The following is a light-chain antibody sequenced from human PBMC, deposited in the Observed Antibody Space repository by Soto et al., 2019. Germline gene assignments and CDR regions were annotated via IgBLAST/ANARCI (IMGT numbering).Light chain of an antibody. V-gene: IGLV1-47*03. CDR2: RNN. Sequence: QSVLTQPPSASGTPGQRVTISCSGSSSNIGSNYVYWYQQLPGTAPKLLIYRNNQRPSGVPDRFSGSKSGTSASLAISGLWSEDEVDYYCASWDDSLSALFGGGTKLTVL. CDR1: SSNIGSNY. CDR3: ASWDDSLSAL. J-gene: IGLJ2*01.